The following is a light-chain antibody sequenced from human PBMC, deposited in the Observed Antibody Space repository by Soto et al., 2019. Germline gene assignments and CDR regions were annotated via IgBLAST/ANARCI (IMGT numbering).Light chain of an antibody. CDR2: KAS. J-gene: IGKJ1*01. CDR3: QQYNTYSRT. Sequence: DIQMTQSPSTLSASVGGRVTITCRASQSISNWLAWYQQKSGKAPKLLIYKASSLESGVPSRFSGSGSGTEFTLTISSLQPDDFATYYCQQYNTYSRTFGQGTKVDIK. V-gene: IGKV1-5*03. CDR1: QSISNW.